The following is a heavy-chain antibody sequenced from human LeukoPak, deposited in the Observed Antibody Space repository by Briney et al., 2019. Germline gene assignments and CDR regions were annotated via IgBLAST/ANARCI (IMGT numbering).Heavy chain of an antibody. J-gene: IGHJ4*02. CDR1: GFTFSSYS. V-gene: IGHV3-21*01. Sequence: PGGSLRLPCAASGFTFSSYSMNWVRQAPGKGLEWVSSISSSSSYIYYADSVKGRFTISRDNAKNSLYLQMNSLRAEDTAVYYCAREGVGATTNYFDYWGQGTLVTVSS. CDR2: ISSSSSYI. CDR3: AREGVGATTNYFDY. D-gene: IGHD1-26*01.